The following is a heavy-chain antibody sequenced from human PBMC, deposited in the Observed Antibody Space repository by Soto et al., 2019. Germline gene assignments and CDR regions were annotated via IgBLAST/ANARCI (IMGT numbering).Heavy chain of an antibody. D-gene: IGHD3-22*01. CDR1: GYSFTSYW. CDR2: IDPSDSYT. CDR3: AADPNYYDSSGYYPLEYFQH. V-gene: IGHV5-10-1*01. Sequence: GESLKISCKGSGYSFTSYWISWVRQMPGKGLEWMGRIDPSDSYTNYSPSFQGHVTISADKSISTAYLQWSSLKASDTAMCYCAADPNYYDSSGYYPLEYFQHWGQGTLVTVSS. J-gene: IGHJ1*01.